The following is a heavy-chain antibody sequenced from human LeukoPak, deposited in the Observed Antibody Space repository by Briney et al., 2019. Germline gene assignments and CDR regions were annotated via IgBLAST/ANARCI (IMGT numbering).Heavy chain of an antibody. D-gene: IGHD3-22*01. CDR1: GDSFTSYW. V-gene: IGHV5-51*01. CDR3: ARSDYYDSSGYYNDY. Sequence: PGESLKISCQGSGDSFTSYWIGWVRQLPGKGLEWMGIIYPGDSDTRYSPSFQGQVTISADKSISTAYLQWSSLKASDTAMYYCARSDYYDSSGYYNDYWGQGTLVTVSS. J-gene: IGHJ4*02. CDR2: IYPGDSDT.